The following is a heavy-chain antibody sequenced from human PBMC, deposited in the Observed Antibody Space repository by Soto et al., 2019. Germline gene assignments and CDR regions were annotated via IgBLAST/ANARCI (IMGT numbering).Heavy chain of an antibody. J-gene: IGHJ3*02. D-gene: IGHD3-10*01. V-gene: IGHV3-43*01. CDR3: AKAFSYGPGIYTGSGAFDI. Sequence: EVQLVESGGVVVQPGGSLRLSCAASGFTFDDYTMHWVRQAPWKGLDWVSLISWDVSGTYYADAVQGRFTIASDNRKNSLYLQMNSLRTEDTNLYYCAKAFSYGPGIYTGSGAFDIWGQGTMVTVSS. CDR2: ISWDVSGT. CDR1: GFTFDDYT.